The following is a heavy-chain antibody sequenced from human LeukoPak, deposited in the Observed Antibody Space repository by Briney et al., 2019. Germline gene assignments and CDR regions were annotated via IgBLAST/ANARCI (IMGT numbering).Heavy chain of an antibody. Sequence: GESLKISCKGSGYSFISYWIIWIRQMPGKGLEWVGSFDHSDSYAAYSPSFQGHVTISADKSISTAFLQWRSLKASDTAMYYCFGPFENWGQGTLVTVSS. CDR2: FDHSDSYA. J-gene: IGHJ4*02. CDR1: GYSFISYW. CDR3: FGPFEN. V-gene: IGHV5-10-1*01. D-gene: IGHD3-16*01.